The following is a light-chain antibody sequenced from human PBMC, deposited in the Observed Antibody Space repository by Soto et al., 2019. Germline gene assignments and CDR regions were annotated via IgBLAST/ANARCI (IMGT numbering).Light chain of an antibody. CDR2: AAS. J-gene: IGKJ2*01. V-gene: IGKV1-39*01. CDR3: QQSYSTPYT. Sequence: DIQMTQSPSSLSTSVGDRVTISCRASQRISGFLNWYQQKPGKAPKLLIYAASTLQSGVPSRFSGSGSVTDFTLTINTLQPEDFATYYCQQSYSTPYTFGQGTKLEI. CDR1: QRISGF.